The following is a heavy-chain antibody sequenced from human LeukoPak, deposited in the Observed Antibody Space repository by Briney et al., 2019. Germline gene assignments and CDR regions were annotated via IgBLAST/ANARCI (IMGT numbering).Heavy chain of an antibody. CDR2: ISSNGGST. J-gene: IGHJ4*02. Sequence: GGSLRLSCAASGFTFSSYAMHWVRQAPGKGLEYVSAISSNGGSTYYANSVKGRFTISRDNSKNTLYLQMGSLRAEDMAVYYCAGSYGSLYCFDYWGQGTLVTVSS. D-gene: IGHD3-10*01. CDR1: GFTFSSYA. V-gene: IGHV3-64*01. CDR3: AGSYGSLYCFDY.